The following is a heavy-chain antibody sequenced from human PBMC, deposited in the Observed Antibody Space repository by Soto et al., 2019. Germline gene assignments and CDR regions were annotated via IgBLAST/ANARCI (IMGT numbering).Heavy chain of an antibody. V-gene: IGHV4-34*01. Sequence: SETLSLTCAVYGGSFSGYYWSWIRQPPGKGLEWIGEINPSGSTNYNPSLKSRVTISVDTSKNQFSLKLSSVTAADTAVYYCARSVGRFGELFNYWGQGTLVTVSS. J-gene: IGHJ4*02. CDR3: ARSVGRFGELFNY. D-gene: IGHD3-10*01. CDR1: GGSFSGYY. CDR2: INPSGST.